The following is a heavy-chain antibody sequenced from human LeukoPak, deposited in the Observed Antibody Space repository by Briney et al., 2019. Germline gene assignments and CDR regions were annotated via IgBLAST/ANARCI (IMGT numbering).Heavy chain of an antibody. CDR2: IRYDESNR. J-gene: IGHJ3*01. D-gene: IGHD1-7*01. CDR3: TNDWKYSDFDV. CDR1: GFTFRSEG. V-gene: IGHV3-30*02. Sequence: PGGSRRLSCAASGFTFRSEGMHWVRQAPGKGLEWVAFIRYDESNRFYADFVKGRFTISRDNSKNTLFLQMNGLRIEGTAVYYCTNDWKYSDFDVWGQGTMVTVSS.